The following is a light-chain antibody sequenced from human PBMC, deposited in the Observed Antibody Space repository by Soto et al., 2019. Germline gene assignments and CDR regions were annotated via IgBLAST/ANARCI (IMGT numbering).Light chain of an antibody. CDR2: EVT. CDR3: SSYTSTSTV. V-gene: IGLV2-14*01. CDR1: SSDGDDYKD. J-gene: IGLJ1*01. Sequence: QSVLTQPASVSGSPGQSITISCTGISSDGDDYKDVSWYQQHPGKAPKLMIYEVTYRPSGVSNRFSGSKSGNTASLTISGRQAEDEAEYYCSSYTSTSTVFGTGTKVTVL.